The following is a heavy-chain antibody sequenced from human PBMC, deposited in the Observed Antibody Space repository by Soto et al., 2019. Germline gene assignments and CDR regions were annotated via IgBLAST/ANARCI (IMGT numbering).Heavy chain of an antibody. J-gene: IGHJ4*02. CDR2: ISSSSSTI. V-gene: IGHV3-48*01. Sequence: EVQLVESGGGLVQPGGSLRLSCAASGFTFSSYSMNWVRQAPGKGLEWVSYISSSSSTIYYADSVKGRFTISRDNAKNSLYLQMNSLRAEDTAVYYCARDRPDCSGGSCYPYYFDYWGQGTLVTVSS. CDR3: ARDRPDCSGGSCYPYYFDY. D-gene: IGHD2-15*01. CDR1: GFTFSSYS.